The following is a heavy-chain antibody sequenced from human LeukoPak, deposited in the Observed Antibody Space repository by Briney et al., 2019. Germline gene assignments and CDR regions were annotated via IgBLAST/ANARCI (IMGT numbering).Heavy chain of an antibody. CDR3: AREGAVYYDSSGYFDY. CDR1: GGTFSSYT. J-gene: IGHJ4*02. D-gene: IGHD3-22*01. Sequence: SVKVSCKASGGTFSSYTISWVRQAPGQGLEWMGRIIPILGIANYAQKFQGRVTITADESTSTAYMELSSLRSEDTAVYYCAREGAVYYDSSGYFDYWGQGTLVTVSS. V-gene: IGHV1-69*04. CDR2: IIPILGIA.